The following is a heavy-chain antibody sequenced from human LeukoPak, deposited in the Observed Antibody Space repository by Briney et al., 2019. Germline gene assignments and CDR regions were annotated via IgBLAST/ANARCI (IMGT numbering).Heavy chain of an antibody. Sequence: KPGGSLRLSCAASGFTFSDYYMSWIRQAPGKGLEWVSYISGSSSYTIYADSVKGRFTTSRDNAKNSLYLQMNSLRAEDTAVYYCARVTLYGESALDYWGQGTLVTVSS. V-gene: IGHV3-11*06. D-gene: IGHD4-17*01. CDR3: ARVTLYGESALDY. J-gene: IGHJ4*02. CDR2: ISGSSSYT. CDR1: GFTFSDYY.